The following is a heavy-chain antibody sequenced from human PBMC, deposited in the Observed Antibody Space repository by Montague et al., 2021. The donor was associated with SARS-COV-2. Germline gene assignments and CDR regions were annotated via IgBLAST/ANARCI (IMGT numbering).Heavy chain of an antibody. CDR2: IYHSGST. D-gene: IGHD6-19*01. J-gene: IGHJ3*02. Sequence: SETLSLTCTVSGYSISTGYYWGWIRQPPGKGLEWIGTIYHSGSTYFNPSLKSRVTISVDTSKNQLSLNQSSVTAADTAVYYCAKVAGSHDTFDIWGRGTMVTVSS. CDR3: AKVAGSHDTFDI. CDR1: GYSISTGYY. V-gene: IGHV4-38-2*02.